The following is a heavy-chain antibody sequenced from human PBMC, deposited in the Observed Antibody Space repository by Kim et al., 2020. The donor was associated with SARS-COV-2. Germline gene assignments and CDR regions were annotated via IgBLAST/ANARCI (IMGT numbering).Heavy chain of an antibody. Sequence: SETLSLTCTVSGCSISSYYWSWIRQPPGKGLEWIGYIYYSGSTNYNPSLKSRVTISVDTSKNQYSLKLSSVIAADTAVYYCARLAIVSSWYVKAFDIWGQGTMVTVSS. V-gene: IGHV4-59*08. CDR3: ARLAIVSSWYVKAFDI. CDR2: IYYSGST. CDR1: GCSISSYY. D-gene: IGHD6-13*01. J-gene: IGHJ3*02.